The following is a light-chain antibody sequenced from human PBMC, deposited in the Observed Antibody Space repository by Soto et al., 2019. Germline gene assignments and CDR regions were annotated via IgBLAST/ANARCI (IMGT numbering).Light chain of an antibody. V-gene: IGLV2-8*01. CDR2: EVS. CDR3: CSSAGLNDYV. CDR1: SSDVGGYNY. Sequence: QSALTQPPSASGSPGQSVTISCTGSSSDVGGYNYVSWYQQYPGKAPKLMIYEVSKRPSGVPDRFSGSKSGNTASLTVSGLQAEDEADYYCCSSAGLNDYVFGNGTKLTVL. J-gene: IGLJ1*01.